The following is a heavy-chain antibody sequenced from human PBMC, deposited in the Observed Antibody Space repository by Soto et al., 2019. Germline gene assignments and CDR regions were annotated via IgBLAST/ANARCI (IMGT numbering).Heavy chain of an antibody. CDR1: GFTLRSYS. V-gene: IGHV3-48*01. Sequence: GGSLRLSCAASGFTLRSYSMNWVRQAPGKGLEWVSYMSSSSGTIYYADSVKGRFTISRDNAKNSLYLQMNSLTVEDTAIYYWASLDTARIQIAGCWGQGSQVTVAS. D-gene: IGHD5-18*01. CDR2: MSSSSGTI. CDR3: ASLDTARIQIAGC. J-gene: IGHJ4*02.